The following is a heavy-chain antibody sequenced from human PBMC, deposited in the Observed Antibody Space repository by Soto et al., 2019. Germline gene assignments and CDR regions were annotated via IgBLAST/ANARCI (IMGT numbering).Heavy chain of an antibody. V-gene: IGHV6-1*01. CDR2: TYYRSKWFH. J-gene: IGHJ3*02. D-gene: IGHD3-10*01. CDR3: ARGNALDI. CDR1: GDSVSSDITS. Sequence: SQTLSLTCAISGDSVSSDITSWNWIRQSPSRGLEWLGRTYYRSKWFHDYAASVKSRITINPDTSKNQFSLELNSMTPEDTAVYYCARGNALDIWGQGTVVTVSS.